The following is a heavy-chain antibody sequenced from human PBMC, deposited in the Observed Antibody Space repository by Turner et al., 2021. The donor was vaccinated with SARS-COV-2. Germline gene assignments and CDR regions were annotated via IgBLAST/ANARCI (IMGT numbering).Heavy chain of an antibody. Sequence: QVQLQELGPGLVKPSQTRSITCTVAGGSVNGRDYYWGWIRQLPGKGPEWLGYVYQSGNAYYNPSLQDRLTLSVDTSMNQFSLTLSSVTVADTAVYYCVRTLIVITLPPGTFDLWGQGTVVTVSS. D-gene: IGHD1-26*01. J-gene: IGHJ3*01. CDR3: VRTLIVITLPPGTFDL. CDR1: GGSVNGRDYY. CDR2: VYQSGNA. V-gene: IGHV4-31*03.